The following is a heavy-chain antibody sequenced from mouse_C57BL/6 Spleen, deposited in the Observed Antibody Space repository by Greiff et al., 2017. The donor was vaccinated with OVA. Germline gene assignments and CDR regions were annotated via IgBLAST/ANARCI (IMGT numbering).Heavy chain of an antibody. D-gene: IGHD1-1*01. J-gene: IGHJ4*01. CDR2: INPSNGGT. CDR1: GYTFTSYW. CDR3: ARGGNYYGSRSCAMDY. V-gene: IGHV1-53*01. Sequence: QVQLQQPGTELVKPGASVKLSCKASGYTFTSYWMHWVKQRPGQGLEWIGNINPSNGGTNYNEKFKSKATLTVDKSSSTAYMQLSSLTSEDSAVYDCARGGNYYGSRSCAMDYWGQGTSVTVSS.